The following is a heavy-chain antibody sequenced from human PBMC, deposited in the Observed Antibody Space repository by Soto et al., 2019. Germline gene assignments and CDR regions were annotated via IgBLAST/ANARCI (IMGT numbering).Heavy chain of an antibody. V-gene: IGHV1-2*02. CDR1: GYIFTGYH. CDR3: ARDARGTRGFDEMAL. CDR2: INPNSGDT. D-gene: IGHD3-9*01. Sequence: GASVKVSCKACGYIFTGYHIHWVRQAPGRGLEWMGWINPNSGDTEYAQNFQGRVTMTRDTSFNLVYMEMSGLMSDDTAVYYCARDARGTRGFDEMALWGQGTTVTVSS. J-gene: IGHJ6*02.